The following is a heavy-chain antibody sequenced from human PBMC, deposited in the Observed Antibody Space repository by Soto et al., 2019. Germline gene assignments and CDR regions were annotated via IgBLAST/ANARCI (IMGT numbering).Heavy chain of an antibody. Sequence: GESLKISCKGSGYTFSSYWIGWVRQMPGKGLEWMGIIDPSDSETRYSPSFQGQVTISADKSISTAFLQWSSLKASDTAMYYCARRAFIDHYMDVWGKGTTVTVSS. CDR2: IDPSDSET. V-gene: IGHV5-51*01. CDR3: ARRAFIDHYMDV. J-gene: IGHJ6*03. CDR1: GYTFSSYW.